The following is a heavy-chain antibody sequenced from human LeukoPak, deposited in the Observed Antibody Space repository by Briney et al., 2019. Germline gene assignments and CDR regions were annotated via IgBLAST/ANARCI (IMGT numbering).Heavy chain of an antibody. CDR1: GYTFTTYA. CDR2: INTGNGNT. J-gene: IGHJ4*02. CDR3: ARAPGSGSYSAFDY. Sequence: ASVKVSCKASGYTFTTYAIHWVRQAPGQRLEWMGWINTGNGNTKYSQRLQGRVTITRDASASTAYMDLSSLRSKDTALYYCARAPGSGSYSAFDYWGQGTLVTVSS. D-gene: IGHD1-26*01. V-gene: IGHV1-3*04.